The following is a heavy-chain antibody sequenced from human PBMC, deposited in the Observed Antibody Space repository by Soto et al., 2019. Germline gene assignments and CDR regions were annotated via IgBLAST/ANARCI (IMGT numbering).Heavy chain of an antibody. CDR2: IFSNDEK. CDR3: ARIRSSDFWSGYYDY. CDR1: GFSLSNARMG. D-gene: IGHD3-3*01. Sequence: QVTLKESGPVLVKPTEPLTLTCTVSGFSLSNARMGVSWIRQPPGKALEWLAHIFSNDEKSYSTSLKSRLTISKDTSKSQVVLTMTNMDPVDTATYYCARIRSSDFWSGYYDYWGQGTLVTVSS. V-gene: IGHV2-26*01. J-gene: IGHJ4*02.